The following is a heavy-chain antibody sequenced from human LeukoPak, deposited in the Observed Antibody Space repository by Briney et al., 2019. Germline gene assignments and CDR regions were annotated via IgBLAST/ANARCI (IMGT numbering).Heavy chain of an antibody. Sequence: PGGSLRLSCAASGFTFSSYGMSWVRQAPGRGLEWVSAISGSGGSTYYADSVKGRFTISRDNSKNTLYLQMNSLRAEDTAVYYCAKTLGSPGDAFDIWGQGTMVTVSS. V-gene: IGHV3-23*01. CDR3: AKTLGSPGDAFDI. J-gene: IGHJ3*02. D-gene: IGHD1-26*01. CDR1: GFTFSSYG. CDR2: ISGSGGST.